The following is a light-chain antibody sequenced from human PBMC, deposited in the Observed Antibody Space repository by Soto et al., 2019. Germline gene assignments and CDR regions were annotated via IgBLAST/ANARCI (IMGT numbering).Light chain of an antibody. J-gene: IGKJ2*01. CDR3: QQYNNWPPLT. CDR2: GAS. V-gene: IGKV3-15*01. CDR1: QSISSN. Sequence: EIVMTQSPATLSVSPGERATLSCRASQSISSNLAWYQQKPGQAPRLLIYGASTRATGIPARFSGSGSGTEFTLTISSLQSEDFAAYYCQQYNNWPPLTFGQGTKLEIK.